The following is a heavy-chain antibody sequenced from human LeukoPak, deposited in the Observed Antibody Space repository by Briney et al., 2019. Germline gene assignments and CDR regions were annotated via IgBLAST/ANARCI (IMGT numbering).Heavy chain of an antibody. CDR1: GGSISSYY. V-gene: IGHV4-4*09. Sequence: SETLSLTCTVSGGSISSYYWSWIRQPPGKGLEWIGYIYTSGSTNYNPSLKSRVTISVDTSKNQFSLKLSSVTAADTAVYYCARVGGCSSTSCYIKNRLTDGFDPWGQGTLVTVSS. CDR2: IYTSGST. D-gene: IGHD2-2*02. J-gene: IGHJ5*02. CDR3: ARVGGCSSTSCYIKNRLTDGFDP.